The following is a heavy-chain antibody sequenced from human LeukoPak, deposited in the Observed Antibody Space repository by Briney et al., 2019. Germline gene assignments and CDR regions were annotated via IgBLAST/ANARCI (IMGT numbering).Heavy chain of an antibody. CDR3: AKPSRDCDVTNCYKVVGH. J-gene: IGHJ5*02. CDR1: GYTFTGYY. CDR2: INPNSGGT. Sequence: ASVKVTCKASGYTFTGYYMHWVRQAPGQGLEWMGWINPNSGGTNYAPEFRGRVTMTRDTSISTAYMQLSSLSSDDTAMYYCAKPSRDCDVTNCYKVVGHWGQGTLVTVSS. V-gene: IGHV1-2*02. D-gene: IGHD2-2*02.